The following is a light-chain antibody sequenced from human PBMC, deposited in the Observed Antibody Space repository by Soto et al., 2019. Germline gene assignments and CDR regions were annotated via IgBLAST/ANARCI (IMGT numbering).Light chain of an antibody. CDR2: AAS. CDR1: QSISSW. Sequence: DILMTQSPSTLSASVGDRVTITCRASQSISSWLAWYQQKPGKAPKLLIYAASRLQSGVPSRFSGSRSGTDFTLTISSLQPEDFAVYYCQHRSIWPAFGQGTLLEVK. V-gene: IGKV1-5*01. J-gene: IGKJ5*01. CDR3: QHRSIWPA.